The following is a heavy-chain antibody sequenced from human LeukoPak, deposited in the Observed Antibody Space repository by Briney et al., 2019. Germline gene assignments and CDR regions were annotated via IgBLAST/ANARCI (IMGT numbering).Heavy chain of an antibody. D-gene: IGHD4-11*01. CDR2: FDPEDGET. Sequence: EASVKVSCTVSGYTLTELSMHWVRQAPAKGLEWMGGFDPEDGETIYAPKFQGRVTMTEDTSTDTAYMELSSLRSEDTAVYYCATTDPRFYSNYVYYYGMDVWGKGTTVTVSS. V-gene: IGHV1-24*01. J-gene: IGHJ6*04. CDR1: GYTLTELS. CDR3: ATTDPRFYSNYVYYYGMDV.